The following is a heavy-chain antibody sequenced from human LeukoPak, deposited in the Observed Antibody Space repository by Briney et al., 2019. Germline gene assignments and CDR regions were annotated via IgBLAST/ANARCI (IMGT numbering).Heavy chain of an antibody. Sequence: GGSLRLSCAASGFTFSSYAMSWVRQAPGKGLEWVSAISGSGGSTYYADSVKGRFTIPRGNSKNTLYLQMNSLRAEDTAVYYCAKSWVYYDSSGYYYEVHEAFDIWGQGTMVTVSS. D-gene: IGHD3-22*01. V-gene: IGHV3-23*01. CDR3: AKSWVYYDSSGYYYEVHEAFDI. CDR2: ISGSGGST. J-gene: IGHJ3*02. CDR1: GFTFSSYA.